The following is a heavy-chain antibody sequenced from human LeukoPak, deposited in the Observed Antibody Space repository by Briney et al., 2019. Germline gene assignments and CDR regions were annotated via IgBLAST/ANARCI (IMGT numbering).Heavy chain of an antibody. J-gene: IGHJ4*02. D-gene: IGHD3-16*01. Sequence: GGSLRLSCATSGFSFSFYGMQWVRQAPGKGLEWVAVIWNDRSQKYYGDSVKGRFTISKDNSRKTVNLQMDSLRAEDTAIYYCTRWGAGGLTLDYWGQGVLVTVSS. V-gene: IGHV3-33*01. CDR2: IWNDRSQK. CDR1: GFSFSFYG. CDR3: TRWGAGGLTLDY.